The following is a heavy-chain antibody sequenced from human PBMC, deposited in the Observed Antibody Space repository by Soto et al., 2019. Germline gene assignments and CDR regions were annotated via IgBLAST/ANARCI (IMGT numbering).Heavy chain of an antibody. Sequence: EVQLVESGGGLVQPGGSLRLSCAASGFTFSDHYVDWVRQAPGKGLEWVARIRNKANSYSTEYAASAKGRFTISRDDSKNLGYLQMSSLKTEDTAVYYCARIRLGSYDVKYFDYWVQGTLVTVSS. CDR3: ARIRLGSYDVKYFDY. V-gene: IGHV3-72*01. CDR2: IRNKANSYST. J-gene: IGHJ4*02. D-gene: IGHD1-26*01. CDR1: GFTFSDHY.